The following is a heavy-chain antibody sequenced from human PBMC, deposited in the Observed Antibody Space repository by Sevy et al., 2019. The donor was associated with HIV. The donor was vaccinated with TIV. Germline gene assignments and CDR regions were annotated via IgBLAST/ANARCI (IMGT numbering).Heavy chain of an antibody. CDR3: ARAVNVRTWFDP. CDR1: GGSISSGDYY. V-gene: IGHV4-30-4*01. D-gene: IGHD4-17*01. Sequence: SETLSLTCTVSGGSISSGDYYWSWIRQPTGKGLEWIGYIYYSGSTYYNPSLKSRVTISVDTSKNQFSLKLSSVTAADTAVYYCARAVNVRTWFDPWGQGTLVTVSS. J-gene: IGHJ5*02. CDR2: IYYSGST.